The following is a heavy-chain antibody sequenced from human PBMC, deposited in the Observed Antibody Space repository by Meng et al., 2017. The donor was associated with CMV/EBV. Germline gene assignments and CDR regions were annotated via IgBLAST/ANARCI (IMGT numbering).Heavy chain of an antibody. J-gene: IGHJ5*02. D-gene: IGHD3-10*02. CDR1: GGSFSGYY. CDR3: ARGITTLGWFDP. CDR2: INHSGST. V-gene: IGHV4-34*01. Sequence: GSLRLSCAVYGGSFSGYYWSWIHQPPGKGLEWIGEINHSGSTNYNPSLKSRVTISVDTSKNQFSLKLSSVTAADTAVYYCARGITTLGWFDPWGQGTLVTVSS.